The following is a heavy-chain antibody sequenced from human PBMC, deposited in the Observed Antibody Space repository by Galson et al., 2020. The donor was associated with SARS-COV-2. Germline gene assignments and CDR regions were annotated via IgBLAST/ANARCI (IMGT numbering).Heavy chain of an antibody. V-gene: IGHV3-53*01. D-gene: IGHD2-15*01. CDR2: IYISGGYNTGST. Sequence: GGSLRLSCAASGLSVTDNYMNWVRQAPGKGLEWVSVIYISGGYNTGSTFYADPVKGRFTISRDSDKNTLYLHMTNVRAEDTALYYCVRGCRVLGLDIWGQGTMVTVSS. J-gene: IGHJ3*02. CDR1: GLSVTDNY. CDR3: VRGCRVLGLDI.